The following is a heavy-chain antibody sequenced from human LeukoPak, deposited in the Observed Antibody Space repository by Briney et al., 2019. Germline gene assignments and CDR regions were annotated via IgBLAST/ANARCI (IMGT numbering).Heavy chain of an antibody. Sequence: GGSLRLSCAASGFTFSSYRMNWVRQAPGKGLEWVSSISSSSSYIYYADSVKGRFTISRDNAKNSLYLQMNSLRAEDTAVYYCARLIGYCSGGSCLGVDYWGQGTLVTVSS. J-gene: IGHJ4*02. V-gene: IGHV3-21*01. CDR2: ISSSSSYI. D-gene: IGHD2-15*01. CDR3: ARLIGYCSGGSCLGVDY. CDR1: GFTFSSYR.